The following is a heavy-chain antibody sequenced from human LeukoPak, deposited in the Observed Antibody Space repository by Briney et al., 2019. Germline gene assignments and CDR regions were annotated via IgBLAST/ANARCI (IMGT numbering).Heavy chain of an antibody. CDR1: GGSISSYY. CDR3: ARVGSTSPYYYHGMDV. V-gene: IGHV4-59*01. Sequence: SETLSLTCTVSGGSISSYYWSWIRQPPGKGLEWIGYIYYSGSTNYNPSLKSRVTISVDTSKNQFSLKLSSVTAADTAVYYCARVGSTSPYYYHGMDVWGQGTTVTVSS. D-gene: IGHD2-2*01. CDR2: IYYSGST. J-gene: IGHJ6*01.